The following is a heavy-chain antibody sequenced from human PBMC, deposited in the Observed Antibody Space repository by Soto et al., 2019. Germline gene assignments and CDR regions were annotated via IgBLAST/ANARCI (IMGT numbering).Heavy chain of an antibody. CDR2: ISSSSSYI. Sequence: GGSLRLSCAASGFTFSSYSMNWVRQAPGKGLEWVSSISSSSSYIYYADSVKGRFTISRDNAKNSLYLQMNSLRAEDTAVYYCAREREGASQVDYWRQGTLVTVSS. CDR3: AREREGASQVDY. J-gene: IGHJ4*02. D-gene: IGHD1-26*01. CDR1: GFTFSSYS. V-gene: IGHV3-21*01.